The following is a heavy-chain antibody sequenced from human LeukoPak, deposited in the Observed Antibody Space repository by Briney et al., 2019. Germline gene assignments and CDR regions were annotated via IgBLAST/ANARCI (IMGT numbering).Heavy chain of an antibody. CDR2: IHHSGST. D-gene: IGHD1-26*01. CDR1: AYSISSGYY. V-gene: IGHV4-38-2*02. Sequence: SETLSLTCTVSAYSISSGYYWGWIRQPPGRGLEWIGNIHHSGSTYYNPSLKSRVTISVDTSKNQFSLKVTSVTAADTAMFYCARLNSGSHYDYWGQGTLVTVSS. CDR3: ARLNSGSHYDY. J-gene: IGHJ4*02.